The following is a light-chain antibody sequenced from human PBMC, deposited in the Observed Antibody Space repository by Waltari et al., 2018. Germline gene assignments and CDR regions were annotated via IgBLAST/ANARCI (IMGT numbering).Light chain of an antibody. CDR1: QGISNN. V-gene: IGKV3-15*01. CDR2: GAS. CDR3: QHDNNRPPYS. J-gene: IGKJ2*03. Sequence: EIELKQSPATLSASPGERVTLSCRASQGISNNLVWYQHKLGKSPRLHIYGASARATGCPERFSGSGYRTEFTLTISSLQSEDFAVYYCQHDNNRPPYSFGQGTKLDIK.